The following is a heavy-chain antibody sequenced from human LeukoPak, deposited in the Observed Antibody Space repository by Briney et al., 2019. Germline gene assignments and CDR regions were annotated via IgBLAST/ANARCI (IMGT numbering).Heavy chain of an antibody. V-gene: IGHV3-48*03. J-gene: IGHJ3*02. D-gene: IGHD6-13*01. CDR2: ISGSGSTI. CDR3: AREGSNLDEAFDI. Sequence: PGGSLRLSCAASGFTFSSYEMNWVRQAPGKGLEWVSYISGSGSTIYYADSVKGRFTISRGNAKNSLYVQMNSLRAEDTAVYYCAREGSNLDEAFDIWGQGTMVTVSS. CDR1: GFTFSSYE.